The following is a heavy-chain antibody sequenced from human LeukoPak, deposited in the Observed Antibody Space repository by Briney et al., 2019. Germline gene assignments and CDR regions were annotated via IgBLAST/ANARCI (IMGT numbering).Heavy chain of an antibody. J-gene: IGHJ4*02. CDR3: ARGNDFWSGYYSIAAAGFDY. CDR1: GGSFSGYY. CDR2: INHSGST. D-gene: IGHD3-3*01. Sequence: SETLSLSCAVSGGSFSGYYWSWIRQPPGKGLEWIGEINHSGSTNYNPSLKSRVTISVDTSKNQFSLKLSSVTAADTAVYYCARGNDFWSGYYSIAAAGFDYCGQGTLVTVSS. V-gene: IGHV4-34*01.